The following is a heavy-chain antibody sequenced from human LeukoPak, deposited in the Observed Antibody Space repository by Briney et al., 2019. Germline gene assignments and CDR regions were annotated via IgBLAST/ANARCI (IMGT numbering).Heavy chain of an antibody. CDR1: GGSLSSGGYY. J-gene: IGHJ4*02. V-gene: IGHV4-30-2*01. CDR2: IYHSGST. Sequence: PSQTLSLTCTVSGGSLSSGGYYWSWIRQPPGTGLEWVGYIYHSGSTYYNPSLKSRVTISVDRSKNQYSLKLSSVTAADTAVYYCAREIYILTGYSPLDYFDYWGQGTLVTVSS. CDR3: AREIYILTGYSPLDYFDY. D-gene: IGHD3-9*01.